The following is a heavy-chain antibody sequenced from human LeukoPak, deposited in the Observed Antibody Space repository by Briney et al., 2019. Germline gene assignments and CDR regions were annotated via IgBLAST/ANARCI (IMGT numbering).Heavy chain of an antibody. Sequence: GGSLRLSCAASGFTFSSYAMHWVRQAPGKGLEYVSAISSNGGSTYYANSVKGRFTISRDNSKNTLYLQMGSLRAEDMAVYYCARAYCGGDCYPLWGQGTLVTVSS. CDR3: ARAYCGGDCYPL. D-gene: IGHD2-21*02. J-gene: IGHJ4*02. CDR2: ISSNGGST. CDR1: GFTFSSYA. V-gene: IGHV3-64*01.